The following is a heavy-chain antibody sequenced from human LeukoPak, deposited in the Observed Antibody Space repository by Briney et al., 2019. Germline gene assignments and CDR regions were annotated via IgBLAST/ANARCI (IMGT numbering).Heavy chain of an antibody. V-gene: IGHV4-34*01. CDR1: GGSFSGYY. CDR2: INHSGST. Sequence: SETLSLTCAVYGGSFSGYYWSWIRQPPGKGLEWIGEINHSGSTNYNPSFKSRVTISVDTSKNQFSLKLSSVTAADTAVYYCARLPYYYGSGSYSLDYWGQGTLVTVSS. J-gene: IGHJ4*02. CDR3: ARLPYYYGSGSYSLDY. D-gene: IGHD3-10*01.